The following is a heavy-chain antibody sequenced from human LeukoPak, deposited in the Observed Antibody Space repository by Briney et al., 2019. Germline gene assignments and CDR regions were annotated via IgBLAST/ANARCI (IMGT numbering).Heavy chain of an antibody. CDR2: IYYSGST. CDR1: GGSISSGGYY. V-gene: IGHV4-31*03. J-gene: IGHJ4*02. CDR3: ARGRYDSSGYRVDY. D-gene: IGHD3-22*01. Sequence: PSQTLSLTCTVSGGSISSGGYYWSWIRQHPGKGLEWIGYIYYSGSTYYNPSLKSRVTISVDTSKNQFSLKLSSVTAADTAVYYCARGRYDSSGYRVDYWGQGTLVTVSS.